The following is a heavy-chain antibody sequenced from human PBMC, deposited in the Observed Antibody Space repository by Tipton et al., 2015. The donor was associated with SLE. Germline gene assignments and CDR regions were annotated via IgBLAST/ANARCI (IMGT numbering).Heavy chain of an antibody. CDR2: IYYSGST. CDR3: ARHATYGEVAFDI. D-gene: IGHD4-17*01. CDR1: GGSISSHY. J-gene: IGHJ3*02. V-gene: IGHV4-59*11. Sequence: TLSLTCTVSGGSISSHYWSWIRQPPGKGLEWIGYIYYSGSTNYNPSLKSRVTISVDTSKNQFSLKLSSVTAADTAVYYCARHATYGEVAFDIWGQGTMVTVSS.